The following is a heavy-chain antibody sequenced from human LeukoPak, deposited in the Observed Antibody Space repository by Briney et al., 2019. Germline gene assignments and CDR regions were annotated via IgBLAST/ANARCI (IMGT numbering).Heavy chain of an antibody. Sequence: GGSLRLSCAASGFTFSNSAMSWVRQAPGKGLEWVSAISGSGDYTYYADSVRGRFTISRDNSRNTLYLQMNSLRAEDTAVYYCAKVPSRSPRLVFLDAFAIWGQGTMVTVSS. CDR3: AKVPSRSPRLVFLDAFAI. V-gene: IGHV3-23*01. J-gene: IGHJ3*02. D-gene: IGHD1-26*01. CDR2: ISGSGDYT. CDR1: GFTFSNSA.